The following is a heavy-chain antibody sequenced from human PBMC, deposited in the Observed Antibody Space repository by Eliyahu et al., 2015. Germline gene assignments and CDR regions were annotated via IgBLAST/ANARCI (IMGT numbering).Heavy chain of an antibody. CDR1: GFSLNTRGMR. CDR3: ARISVEGTHFDS. D-gene: IGHD2-21*02. Sequence: QVTLKESGPALVKPTQTLTLTCTFSGFSLNTRGMRVSWIRQPPGKALEWFARIDWNDDKFYRTSLRTRLTVSKDTSKNQVVLTMTNMDPVDTATYYCARISVEGTHFDSWGQGTLVTVSS. V-gene: IGHV2-70*04. CDR2: IDWNDDK. J-gene: IGHJ4*02.